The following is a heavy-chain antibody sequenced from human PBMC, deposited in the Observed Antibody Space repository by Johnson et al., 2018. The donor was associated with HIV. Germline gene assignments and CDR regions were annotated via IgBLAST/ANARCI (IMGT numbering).Heavy chain of an antibody. Sequence: EVQLVESGGCLVQPGGSLRLSCAVSGLTISRNAMTWVRQAPGKGLEWVSGISGSDGRTYYADSVKGRFTISRDNYKNPLYLQMNSLRAEDTAVYYCAKDLRSSGSTGAFDIWGQGTMVTVSS. J-gene: IGHJ3*02. CDR2: ISGSDGRT. V-gene: IGHV3-23*04. D-gene: IGHD6-19*01. CDR3: AKDLRSSGSTGAFDI. CDR1: GLTISRNA.